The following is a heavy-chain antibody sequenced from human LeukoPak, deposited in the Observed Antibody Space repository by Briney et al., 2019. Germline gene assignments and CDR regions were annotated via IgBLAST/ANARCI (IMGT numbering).Heavy chain of an antibody. D-gene: IGHD3-10*01. V-gene: IGHV4-4*02. CDR1: GTSISLSNW. J-gene: IGHJ4*02. Sequence: SETLSLTCAVSGTSISLSNWWTWVRQPPGKGLEGVGEIYHSGTTNYNPSLKSRVTISLDKSRNQFSLNLNSVSAADTAVYYCARSYFGSGTFNGFDYWGQGTLVTVSS. CDR3: ARSYFGSGTFNGFDY. CDR2: IYHSGTT.